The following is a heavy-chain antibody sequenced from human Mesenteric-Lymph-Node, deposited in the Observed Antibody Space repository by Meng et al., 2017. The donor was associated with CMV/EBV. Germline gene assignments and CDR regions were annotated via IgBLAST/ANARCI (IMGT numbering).Heavy chain of an antibody. V-gene: IGHV3-30*04. CDR2: ISFDGGAK. CDR1: GFTFTAYA. D-gene: IGHD1-1*01. Sequence: GESLKISCEASGFTFTAYAMHWVRQAPGKGPEWVTNISFDGGAKYYADSVRGRATISRDNSKNTLYLQMDNLRPDDTAFYYCARFPITYNPAGLDSWGQGTLVTVSS. CDR3: ARFPITYNPAGLDS. J-gene: IGHJ4*02.